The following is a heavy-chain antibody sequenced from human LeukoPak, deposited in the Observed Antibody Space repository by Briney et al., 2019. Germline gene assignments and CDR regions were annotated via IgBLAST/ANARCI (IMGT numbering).Heavy chain of an antibody. V-gene: IGHV3-21*01. Sequence: KTGGSLRLSCAASGFTFSSYSMNWVRQAPGKGLEWVSSISSSSSYIYYADSVKGRFTISRDNTKNSLYLQMDSLRAEDTAVYYRARKVGANTPMHYYYYMDVWGKGTTVNVPS. J-gene: IGHJ6*03. D-gene: IGHD1-26*01. CDR1: GFTFSSYS. CDR3: ARKVGANTPMHYYYYMDV. CDR2: ISSSSSYI.